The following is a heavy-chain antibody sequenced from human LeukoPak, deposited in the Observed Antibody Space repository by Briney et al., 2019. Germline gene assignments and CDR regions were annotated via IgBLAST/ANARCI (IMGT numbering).Heavy chain of an antibody. CDR3: ARILGKYFDY. CDR1: GYSISSGYY. D-gene: IGHD2-15*01. V-gene: IGHV4-38-2*01. CDR2: IYHSGST. J-gene: IGHJ4*02. Sequence: SETLSLTCAVSGYSISSGYYWGWIRQPPGKGLEWIGSIYHSGSTYYNPSLKSRVTISVDTSKNQFSLKLSSVTAADTAVYYCARILGKYFDYWGQGTLVTVSS.